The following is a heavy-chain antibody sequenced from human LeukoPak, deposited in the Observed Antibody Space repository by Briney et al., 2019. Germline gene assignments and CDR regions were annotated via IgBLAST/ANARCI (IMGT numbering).Heavy chain of an antibody. D-gene: IGHD6-19*01. Sequence: GGSLRLSCAASGFTFSTYAVTWVRQAPGRGLEWVSGISGNGGSTYYADSVRGRFTISRDNSKNTLYLQMNNLRAEDTAVYYCKLIAVAGKGYWGQGTLVTVSS. CDR2: ISGNGGST. CDR3: KLIAVAGKGY. V-gene: IGHV3-23*01. J-gene: IGHJ4*02. CDR1: GFTFSTYA.